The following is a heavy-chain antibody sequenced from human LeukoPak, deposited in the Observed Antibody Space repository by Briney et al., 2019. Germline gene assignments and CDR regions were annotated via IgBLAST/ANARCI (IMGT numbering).Heavy chain of an antibody. D-gene: IGHD4-17*01. CDR1: GFTVSSNY. J-gene: IGHJ4*02. CDR2: IYSGCST. V-gene: IGHV3-66*01. Sequence: GGSLRLSCAASGFTVSSNYMSWVRQAPGTGLEWVSVIYSGCSTYYADSVKGRFTISRDNSKNTLYLQMNSLRAEDTAVYYCAKDADYVTAGVLDYWGQGTLVTVSS. CDR3: AKDADYVTAGVLDY.